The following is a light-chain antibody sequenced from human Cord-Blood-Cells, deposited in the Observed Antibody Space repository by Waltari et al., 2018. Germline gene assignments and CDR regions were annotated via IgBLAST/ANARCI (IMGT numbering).Light chain of an antibody. J-gene: IGLJ1*01. CDR1: SSDVGGYHY. Sequence: QSALTPPASVSGSPGQSITIPCPGTSSDVGGYHYVSWYQQHPGKAPKRMIYEVSNRPSGVSNRFSGSKSGNTASLTISGLQAEDEADYYCSSYTSSSPYVFGTGTRVTVL. CDR3: SSYTSSSPYV. V-gene: IGLV2-14*01. CDR2: EVS.